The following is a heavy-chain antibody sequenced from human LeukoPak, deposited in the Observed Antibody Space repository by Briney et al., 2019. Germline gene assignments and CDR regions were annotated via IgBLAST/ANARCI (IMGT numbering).Heavy chain of an antibody. CDR3: ARDRGSSWYVDDAFDI. D-gene: IGHD6-13*01. CDR1: GYSISSGYY. CDR2: IYHSGST. V-gene: IGHV4-38-2*02. J-gene: IGHJ3*02. Sequence: KTSETLSLTCTVSGYSISSGYYWGWIRQPPGKGLEWIGSIYHSGSTYYNPSLKSRVTISVDTSKNQFSLKLSSVTAADTAVYYCARDRGSSWYVDDAFDIWGQGTMVTVSS.